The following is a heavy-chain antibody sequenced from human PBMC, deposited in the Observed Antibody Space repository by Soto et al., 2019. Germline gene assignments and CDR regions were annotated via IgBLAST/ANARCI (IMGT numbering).Heavy chain of an antibody. CDR3: AKDAYIVVVVAADYFDY. CDR1: GFTFSTYW. J-gene: IGHJ4*02. Sequence: EVQLVESGGGLVQPGGSLRLSCAASGFTFSTYWMSWVRQAPGKGLEWVANIKEDGSEKYYVDSVKGRFTISRDNSKNTLYLQMNSLRAEDTAVYYCAKDAYIVVVVAADYFDYWGQGTLVTVSS. D-gene: IGHD2-15*01. CDR2: IKEDGSEK. V-gene: IGHV3-7*03.